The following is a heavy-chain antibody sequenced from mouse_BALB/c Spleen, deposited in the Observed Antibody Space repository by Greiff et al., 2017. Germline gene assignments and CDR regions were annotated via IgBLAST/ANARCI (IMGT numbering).Heavy chain of an antibody. CDR1: GFTFSSFG. J-gene: IGHJ4*01. CDR3: ARSYYGRSMDY. D-gene: IGHD1-1*01. CDR2: ISSGSSTI. Sequence: DVKLVESGGGLVQPGGSRKLSCAASGFTFSSFGMHWVRQAPEKGLEWVAYISSGSSTIYYADTVKGRFTISRDNPKNTLFLQMTSLRSEDTAMYYCARSYYGRSMDYWGQGTSVTVSS. V-gene: IGHV5-17*02.